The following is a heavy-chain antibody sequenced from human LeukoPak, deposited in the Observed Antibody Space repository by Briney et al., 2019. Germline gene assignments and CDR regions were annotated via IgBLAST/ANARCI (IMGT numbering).Heavy chain of an antibody. CDR2: IYYSGST. V-gene: IGHV4-59*01. CDR3: ARSMVAMNQDFDY. D-gene: IGHD5-12*01. Sequence: PSETLSLTCTVSGGSISSYYWSWIRQPPGKGLEWIGYIYYSGSTNYNPSLKSRVTISVDTSKNQFSLKLSSVTAADTAVYYCARSMVAMNQDFDYWGQGTLVTVSS. CDR1: GGSISSYY. J-gene: IGHJ4*02.